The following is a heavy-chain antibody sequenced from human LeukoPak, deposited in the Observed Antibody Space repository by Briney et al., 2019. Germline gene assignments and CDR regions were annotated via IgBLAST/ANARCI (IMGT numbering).Heavy chain of an antibody. Sequence: NTGGSLRLSCAASGFTFTNYWMHWVRQAPGKGLEWIGEINHSGSTNYNPSLKSRVTISVDTSKNQFSLRLSSVTAVDTAVYYCARIGPILGAAWVDYWGQGTLVSVSS. J-gene: IGHJ4*02. CDR3: ARIGPILGAAWVDY. V-gene: IGHV4-34*01. D-gene: IGHD3-3*02. CDR2: INHSGST. CDR1: GFTFTNYW.